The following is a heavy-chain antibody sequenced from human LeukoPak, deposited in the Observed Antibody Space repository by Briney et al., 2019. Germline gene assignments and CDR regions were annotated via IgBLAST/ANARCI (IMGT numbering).Heavy chain of an antibody. D-gene: IGHD2-21*02. Sequence: PGESLKISCKGSGYRFTSNWIGWVRQMPGKGLEWMGIIYPGDSDTRYSPSFQGQVTISADKSISTAYLQWSSLMASDTAMYYCARLFGSPRYCGGDRYPTDADYWGQGTLVTVSS. CDR3: ARLFGSPRYCGGDRYPTDADY. J-gene: IGHJ4*02. V-gene: IGHV5-51*01. CDR2: IYPGDSDT. CDR1: GYRFTSNW.